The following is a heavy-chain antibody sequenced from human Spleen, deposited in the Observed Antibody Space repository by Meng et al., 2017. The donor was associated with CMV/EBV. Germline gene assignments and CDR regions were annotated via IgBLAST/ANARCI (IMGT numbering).Heavy chain of an antibody. CDR2: LYYSGIT. CDR3: ARHDRRSSWHFFDY. Sequence: SETLSLTCTVSGGSISNSPYYWGWIRQPPGKGLEWIGSLYYSGITYYNPSLKSRVSISVDTSKNQFSQKLSSVTAADTAIYYCARHDRRSSWHFFDYWGQGTLVTVSS. CDR1: GGSISNSPYY. D-gene: IGHD6-13*01. V-gene: IGHV4-39*01. J-gene: IGHJ4*02.